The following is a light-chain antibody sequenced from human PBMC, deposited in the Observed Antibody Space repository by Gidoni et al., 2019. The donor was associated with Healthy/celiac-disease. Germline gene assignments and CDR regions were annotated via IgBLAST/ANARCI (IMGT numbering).Light chain of an antibody. V-gene: IGKV3-15*01. CDR1: QSVSSN. Sequence: EIVLTQPPATLSVSPGERATLSCRPSQSVSSNLAWYQQKPGQAPRLLIYGASTRATGIPARFSGSGSGTEFTLTISSLQSEDFAVYYCQQYNNWPGAFGPGTKVDIK. CDR2: GAS. CDR3: QQYNNWPGA. J-gene: IGKJ3*01.